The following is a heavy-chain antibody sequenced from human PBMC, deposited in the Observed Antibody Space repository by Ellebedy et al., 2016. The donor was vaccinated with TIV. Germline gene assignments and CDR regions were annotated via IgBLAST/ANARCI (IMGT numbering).Heavy chain of an antibody. CDR2: IIPILGIA. Sequence: AASVTVSCKASGGTFSSYAISWVRQAPGQGLEWMGRIIPILGIANYAQKFQGRVTITADKSTSTAYMELSSLRSEDTAVYYCATPRVDTAMALDYWGQGTLVTVSS. CDR1: GGTFSSYA. D-gene: IGHD5-18*01. J-gene: IGHJ4*02. V-gene: IGHV1-69*04. CDR3: ATPRVDTAMALDY.